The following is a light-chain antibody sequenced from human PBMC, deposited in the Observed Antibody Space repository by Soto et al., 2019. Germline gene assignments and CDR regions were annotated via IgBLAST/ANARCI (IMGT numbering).Light chain of an antibody. V-gene: IGLV2-14*01. Sequence: QSALTQPASVSGSPGQSITISCTGTSCDVGAYDYVSWYQQHPDKAPKLIIYVVSNRPSGVSNRFSGSKSGNTASLTISGLQAEDEADYYCSLYTSSDTPYVFGTGTKLTVL. J-gene: IGLJ1*01. CDR1: SCDVGAYDY. CDR2: VVS. CDR3: SLYTSSDTPYV.